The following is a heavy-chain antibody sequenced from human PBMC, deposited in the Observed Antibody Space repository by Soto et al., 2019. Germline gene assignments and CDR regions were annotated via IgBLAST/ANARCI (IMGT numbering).Heavy chain of an antibody. D-gene: IGHD2-2*01. CDR2: ISYDGSNK. J-gene: IGHJ6*02. CDR3: AKEGGYCSSTSCLPLYYYYGMDV. CDR1: GFTFSSYG. Sequence: SGGSLRLSCAASGFTFSSYGMHWVRQAPGKGLEWVAVISYDGSNKYYADSVKGRFTISRDNSKNTLYLQMNSLRAEDTAVYYCAKEGGYCSSTSCLPLYYYYGMDVWGQGTTVTVSS. V-gene: IGHV3-30*18.